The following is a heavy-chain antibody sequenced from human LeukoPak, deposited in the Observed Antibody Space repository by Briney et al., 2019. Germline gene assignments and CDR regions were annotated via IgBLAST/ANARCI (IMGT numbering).Heavy chain of an antibody. CDR2: IYYSGST. J-gene: IGHJ4*02. CDR1: GGSISSYY. D-gene: IGHD1-26*01. CDR3: ARLTKSIVGAALFDY. V-gene: IGHV4-59*01. Sequence: SEALSLTCTVSGGSISSYYWSWIRQPPGKGLGWIGYIYYSGSTNYNPSLKSRVTISVDTSKNQFSLKLSSVTAADTTVYYRARLTKSIVGAALFDYWGQGTLVTVSS.